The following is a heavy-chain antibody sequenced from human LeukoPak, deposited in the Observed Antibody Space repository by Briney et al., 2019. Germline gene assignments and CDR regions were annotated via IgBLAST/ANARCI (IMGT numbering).Heavy chain of an antibody. D-gene: IGHD3-22*01. CDR1: GASISSYH. V-gene: IGHV4-59*08. Sequence: KPSETLSLTCTVSGASISSYHWSWIRQPPGKGLEWMGYIYYSGTANYNPSLKSRVTILIDTSKNQFYLKLNSVAAADTAVYYCARTVDSSGFSCFQFWGQGTLVTVSS. CDR2: IYYSGTA. J-gene: IGHJ1*01. CDR3: ARTVDSSGFSCFQF.